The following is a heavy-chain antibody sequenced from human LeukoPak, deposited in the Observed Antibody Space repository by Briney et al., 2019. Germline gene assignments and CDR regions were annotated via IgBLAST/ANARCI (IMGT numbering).Heavy chain of an antibody. J-gene: IGHJ6*03. D-gene: IGHD3-3*01. CDR1: GYTFTSYD. CDR2: MNPNSGNT. Sequence: ASVKVSCKASGYTFTSYDINWVRQATGQWLEWMGWMNPNSGNTGYAQKFQGRVTITRNTSISTAYMELSSLRSEDTAVYYCARRGAVYDFWSGQYYYYMDVWGKGTTVTASS. CDR3: ARRGAVYDFWSGQYYYYMDV. V-gene: IGHV1-8*03.